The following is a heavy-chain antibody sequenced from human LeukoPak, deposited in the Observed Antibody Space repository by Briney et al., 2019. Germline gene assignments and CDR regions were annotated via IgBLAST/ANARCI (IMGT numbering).Heavy chain of an antibody. CDR2: INPNSGGT. CDR3: AKDLKRDQVLSDTFDI. V-gene: IGHV1-2*04. D-gene: IGHD1-14*01. CDR1: GYTFTSYY. Sequence: GASVKVSCKASGYTFTSYYMHWVRQAPGQGLEWMGWINPNSGGTNYAQKFQGWVTMTRDTSISTAYMELSRLRSDDTAVYYCAKDLKRDQVLSDTFDIWGQGTMVTVSS. J-gene: IGHJ3*02.